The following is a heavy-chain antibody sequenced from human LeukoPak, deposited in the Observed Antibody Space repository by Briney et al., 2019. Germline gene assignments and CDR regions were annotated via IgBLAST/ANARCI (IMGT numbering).Heavy chain of an antibody. J-gene: IGHJ5*02. Sequence: SETLSLTCTVSGGSISSGSYYWSWIRQPAGKGLEWIGRIYTSGSTNYNPSLKSRVTISVDTSKNQFSLKLSSVTAADTAVYYCARGADFGVGNWFDPWGQGTLVTVSS. V-gene: IGHV4-61*02. CDR3: ARGADFGVGNWFDP. CDR2: IYTSGST. CDR1: GGSISSGSYY. D-gene: IGHD3-3*01.